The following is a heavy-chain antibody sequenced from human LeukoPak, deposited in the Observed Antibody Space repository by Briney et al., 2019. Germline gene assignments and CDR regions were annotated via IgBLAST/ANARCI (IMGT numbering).Heavy chain of an antibody. Sequence: SETLSLTCAVYGGSFSAYYWTWIRQPPGKGLEWIAEINHSGSTNYNPSPKSRVTISVDTSKNQFSLTLTSVTAADTAVYYCARVAGQQWLALPYYFDYWGQGTLVTVSS. D-gene: IGHD6-19*01. CDR3: ARVAGQQWLALPYYFDY. CDR1: GGSFSAYY. V-gene: IGHV4-34*01. J-gene: IGHJ4*02. CDR2: INHSGST.